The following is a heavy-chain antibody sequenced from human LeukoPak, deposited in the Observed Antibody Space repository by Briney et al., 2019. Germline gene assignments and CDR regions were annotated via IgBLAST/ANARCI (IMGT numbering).Heavy chain of an antibody. CDR2: INHSGST. D-gene: IGHD3-3*01. V-gene: IGHV4-34*01. CDR1: GGSISSYY. Sequence: SETLSLTCTVSGGSISSYYWSWIRQPPGKGLEWIGEINHSGSTNYNPSLKSRVTISVDTSKNQFSLKLSSVTAADTAVYYCARGGSPYYDFWSGYSQYYFDYWGQGTLVTVSS. CDR3: ARGGSPYYDFWSGYSQYYFDY. J-gene: IGHJ4*02.